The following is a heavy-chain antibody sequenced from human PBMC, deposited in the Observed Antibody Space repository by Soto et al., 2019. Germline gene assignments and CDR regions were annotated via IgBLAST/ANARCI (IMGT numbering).Heavy chain of an antibody. CDR3: AQRAFYGSGIPHYYGMDV. Sequence: EVHLLESGGGLVQPGGSLRLSCAASGFTFSNYAMTWVRQAPGKGLEWVSVISGTGGGTNNADSAKGRFTTSRANSKNTLYLQMNSPRAQDTAVYYCAQRAFYGSGIPHYYGMDVWGQGTGVTVSS. J-gene: IGHJ6*02. D-gene: IGHD3-10*01. V-gene: IGHV3-23*01. CDR1: GFTFSNYA. CDR2: ISGTGGGT.